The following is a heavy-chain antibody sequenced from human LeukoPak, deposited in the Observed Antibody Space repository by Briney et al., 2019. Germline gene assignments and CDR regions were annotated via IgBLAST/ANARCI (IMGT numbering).Heavy chain of an antibody. J-gene: IGHJ5*01. CDR1: GYTFTGYY. CDR2: INPNSGGT. CDR3: AREDGDSSSWGTWGFDS. V-gene: IGHV1-2*02. Sequence: ASVKVSCKASGYTFTGYYMHWVRQAPGQGLEWMGWINPNSGGTNYAQKFQGRVTMTRDTSISTAYMELSRLRSDDTAVYHCAREDGDSSSWGTWGFDSWGQGTLVTVSS. D-gene: IGHD6-13*01.